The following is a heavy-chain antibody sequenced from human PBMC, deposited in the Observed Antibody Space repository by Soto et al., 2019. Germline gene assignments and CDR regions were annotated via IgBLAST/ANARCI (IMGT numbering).Heavy chain of an antibody. J-gene: IGHJ6*02. CDR3: ARSEGSSTSLEIYYYYYYGMDV. CDR2: IIPIPGIA. Sequence: QVQLVQSGAEVKKPGSSVQVSCKASGGTFGSYAISWVRQAPGQGLEWMGGIIPIPGIANYAQKFQGRVTIDADEATSTSYMELSSLRSEDSAVYYCARSEGSSTSLEIYYYYYYGMDVWGQGATVTVAS. D-gene: IGHD2-2*01. CDR1: GGTFGSYA. V-gene: IGHV1-69*01.